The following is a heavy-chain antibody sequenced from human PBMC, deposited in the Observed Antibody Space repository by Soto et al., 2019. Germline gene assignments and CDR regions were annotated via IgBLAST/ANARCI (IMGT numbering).Heavy chain of an antibody. CDR2: ISSSSTYI. CDR3: AVIGVVAATHWFDP. J-gene: IGHJ5*02. D-gene: IGHD2-15*01. V-gene: IGHV3-21*01. Sequence: EVQLVESGGGLVQPGGSLRLSCAASGFTFSSYSMNWVRQAPGKGLEWVSSISSSSTYIYYADSVKGRFTISRDNANNSLYLQMHSLRAEDPALYYCAVIGVVAATHWFDPWGQGTLVTVSS. CDR1: GFTFSSYS.